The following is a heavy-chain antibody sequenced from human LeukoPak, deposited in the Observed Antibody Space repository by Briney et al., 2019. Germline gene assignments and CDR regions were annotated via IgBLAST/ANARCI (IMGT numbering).Heavy chain of an antibody. CDR2: VFNDGSNQ. D-gene: IGHD4-11*01. CDR3: AKDAERGFDYSNSLQK. CDR1: KFTFSHYG. Sequence: GGSLTLSCGASKFTFSHYGMHWVGQAPGKGLEWVAVVFNDGSNQYYADSVKGRFTVSRDNSQNMLYLQMNSLRPEDTAVYYCAKDAERGFDYSNSLQKWGQGTLVTVSS. J-gene: IGHJ4*02. V-gene: IGHV3-33*03.